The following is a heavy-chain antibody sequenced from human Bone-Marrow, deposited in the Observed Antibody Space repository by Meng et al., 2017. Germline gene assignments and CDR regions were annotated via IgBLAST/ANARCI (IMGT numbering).Heavy chain of an antibody. CDR2: ISGNDGST. J-gene: IGHJ3*02. D-gene: IGHD6-19*01. V-gene: IGHV3-23*01. Sequence: GGSLRLSCAASGFTLSSYAKAPGKGLEWVSPISGNDGSTYHADSVQGRFTISRDNSKTALYLQMNSLRAEGTAVDYCAKDPTKYSSGLLAFDIWGQGTMVTVSS. CDR1: GFTLSSYA. CDR3: AKDPTKYSSGLLAFDI.